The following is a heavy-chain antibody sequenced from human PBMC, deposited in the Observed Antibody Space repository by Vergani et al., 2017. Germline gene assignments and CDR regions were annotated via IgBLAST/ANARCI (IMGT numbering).Heavy chain of an antibody. CDR2: INPSGGST. J-gene: IGHJ3*02. Sequence: QVQLVQSGAEVKKPGASVKVSCKASGYTFTSYYMHWVRQAPGQGLEWMGIINPSGGSTSYAQKFQGRVTMTRDTSTSTVYMELSRLRSDDTAVYYCARDSRPYSGSGNLTGYDAFDIWGQGTMVTVSS. D-gene: IGHD7-27*01. CDR1: GYTFTSYY. V-gene: IGHV1-46*01. CDR3: ARDSRPYSGSGNLTGYDAFDI.